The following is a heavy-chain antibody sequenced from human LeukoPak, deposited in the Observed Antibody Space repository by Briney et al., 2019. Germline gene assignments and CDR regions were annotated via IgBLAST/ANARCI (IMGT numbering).Heavy chain of an antibody. Sequence: GGSLRLSCAASGFTFGSYAMSWVRQAPGKGLEWVSAISGSGGSTYYADSVKGRFTISRDNSKNTRYLQMNSLRAEDTAVYYCAKDPWEGRGGYYYFYFDYWGQGTLVTVSS. CDR1: GFTFGSYA. J-gene: IGHJ4*02. CDR2: ISGSGGST. D-gene: IGHD3-22*01. V-gene: IGHV3-23*01. CDR3: AKDPWEGRGGYYYFYFDY.